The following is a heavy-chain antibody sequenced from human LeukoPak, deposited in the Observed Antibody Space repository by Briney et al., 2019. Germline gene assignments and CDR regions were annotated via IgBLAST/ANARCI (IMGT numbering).Heavy chain of an antibody. D-gene: IGHD5-18*01. CDR3: ARGTWIQSYYYYGMDV. V-gene: IGHV4-4*07. CDR2: IYTSGTT. Sequence: PSETLSLTCTVSGGSISGYYWSWIRQPAGKGLEWIGRIYTSGTTHDNPSLKSRVTMSVDTSKNQFSLKLSSVTAADTAVYYCARGTWIQSYYYYGMDVWGQGTTVTVSS. J-gene: IGHJ6*02. CDR1: GGSISGYY.